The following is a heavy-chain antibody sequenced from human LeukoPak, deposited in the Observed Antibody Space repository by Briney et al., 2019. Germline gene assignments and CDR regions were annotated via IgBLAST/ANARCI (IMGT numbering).Heavy chain of an antibody. J-gene: IGHJ4*02. V-gene: IGHV3-30*07. D-gene: IGHD3-9*01. Sequence: PGGSLRLSCEASVVTFSIYAMHWVRQAPGKGLEWVAVISYDGNQKHYADSVKGRFTISRDNSKNTLDLQMNSLRAEDTAVYYCARAYYDILAHFDYWGQGTLVTVSS. CDR2: ISYDGNQK. CDR1: VVTFSIYA. CDR3: ARAYYDILAHFDY.